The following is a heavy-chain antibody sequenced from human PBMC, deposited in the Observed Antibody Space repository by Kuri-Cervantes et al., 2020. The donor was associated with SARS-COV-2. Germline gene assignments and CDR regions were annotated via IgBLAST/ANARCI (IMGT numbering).Heavy chain of an antibody. V-gene: IGHV3-21*01. Sequence: GGSLRLSCAASGFTFDDYAMHWVRQAPGKGLEWVSSISSSSSYIYYADSVKGRFTISRDNAKNSLYLQMNSLRAEDTAVYYCARDRFALATARSYYYYMDVWGKGTTVTVSS. CDR1: GFTFDDYA. J-gene: IGHJ6*03. CDR3: ARDRFALATARSYYYYMDV. CDR2: ISSSSSYI. D-gene: IGHD5-12*01.